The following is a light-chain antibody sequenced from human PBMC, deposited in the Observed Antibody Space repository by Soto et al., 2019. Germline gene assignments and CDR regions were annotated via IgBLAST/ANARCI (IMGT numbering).Light chain of an antibody. CDR1: SSNIGSNY. V-gene: IGLV1-47*01. Sequence: QSVLTQPPSASGTPGQSVTISCSGSSSNIGSNYVYWYQQLPGTAPKLLIYRNNQRPSGVPDRFSGSKSGTSASLAISGLRSEDEADYYCAAWDASLSGDYVFGNGTKVTV. CDR3: AAWDASLSGDYV. J-gene: IGLJ1*01. CDR2: RNN.